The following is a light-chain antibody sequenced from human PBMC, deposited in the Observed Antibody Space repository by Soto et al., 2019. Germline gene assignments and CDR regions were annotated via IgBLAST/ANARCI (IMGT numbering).Light chain of an antibody. CDR2: GAT. CDR1: QSISSY. CDR3: QQSFSVRSWT. Sequence: PSSLSASIGDRVTTTCRASQSISSYLNWYQXKPXXXXXLXXXGATNLQSGVPSRFSGSGSRTDFTLTISSLQPEDFATYFCQQSFSVRSWTFGQGTKVDIK. V-gene: IGKV1-39*01. J-gene: IGKJ1*01.